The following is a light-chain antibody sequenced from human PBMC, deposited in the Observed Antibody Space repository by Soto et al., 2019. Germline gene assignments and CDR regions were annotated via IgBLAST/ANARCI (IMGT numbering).Light chain of an antibody. CDR3: QSFDRSLSGYV. V-gene: IGLV1-40*01. CDR1: SSNIGAAYD. J-gene: IGLJ1*01. CDR2: DNN. Sequence: QSVLTQPPSVSGAPGQRVTISCTGSSSNIGAAYDVHWYHQLPGTAPKLLIYDNNNRPSGVPDRFSGSKSGTSASLAITGLQAEDEADYYCQSFDRSLSGYVFGTGTKVTVL.